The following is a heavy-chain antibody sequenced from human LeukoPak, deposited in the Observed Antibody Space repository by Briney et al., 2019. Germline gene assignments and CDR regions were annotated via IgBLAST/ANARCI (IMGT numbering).Heavy chain of an antibody. CDR3: ARGGARGGGSGYPFDY. D-gene: IGHD3-22*01. CDR2: IYYSGST. CDR1: GGSVSGYY. J-gene: IGHJ4*02. V-gene: IGHV4-59*02. Sequence: SETLSLTCTVSGGSVSGYYWSWIRQPPGKGLEWIGYIYYSGSTNYNPSLKSRVTISVDTPKNQFSLKLNSVTAADTAVYYCARGGARGGGSGYPFDYWGLGTLVTVSS.